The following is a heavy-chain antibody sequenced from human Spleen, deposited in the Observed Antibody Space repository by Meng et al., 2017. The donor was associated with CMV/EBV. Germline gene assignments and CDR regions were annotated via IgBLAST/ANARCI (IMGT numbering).Heavy chain of an antibody. CDR2: ISFDGSNK. J-gene: IGHJ4*02. CDR3: ARCSSSCYTISY. Sequence: GGSLRLSCAASGFTFSTYAMHWVRQAPGKGLEWVAVISFDGSNKYYADSVKGRFTISRDNSKNTLYLQMNSLRAEDTAVYYCARCSSSCYTISYWGQGTLVTVSS. CDR1: GFTFSTYA. V-gene: IGHV3-30-3*01. D-gene: IGHD2-2*02.